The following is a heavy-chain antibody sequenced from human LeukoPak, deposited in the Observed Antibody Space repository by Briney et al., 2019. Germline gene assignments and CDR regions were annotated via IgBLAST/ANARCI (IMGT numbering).Heavy chain of an antibody. D-gene: IGHD2-8*01. Sequence: PSETLSLTCTVSGGSISTYYWSWIRQPPGKELEWIGYIYYSGTANYNPSLKSRVTISVDTSKNHFSLKLSSVTAADTAVYYCARDLGYCTNGVCHTRFDYWGQGTLVAVSS. V-gene: IGHV4-59*01. J-gene: IGHJ4*02. CDR3: ARDLGYCTNGVCHTRFDY. CDR1: GGSISTYY. CDR2: IYYSGTA.